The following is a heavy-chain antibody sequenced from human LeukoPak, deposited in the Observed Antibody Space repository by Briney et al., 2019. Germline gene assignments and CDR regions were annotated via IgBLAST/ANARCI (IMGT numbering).Heavy chain of an antibody. CDR3: ARESSGTFDP. CDR1: GGSISSSSYY. Sequence: TSETLSLTCTVSGGSISSSSYYWGWIRQPPGKGLEWIGSIYYSGTTYYNPSLKSRVTLSVDTSKNQFSLRLTSVTAADTAVYYCARESSGTFDPWGQATLVTVSS. CDR2: IYYSGTT. V-gene: IGHV4-39*01. D-gene: IGHD1-26*01. J-gene: IGHJ5*02.